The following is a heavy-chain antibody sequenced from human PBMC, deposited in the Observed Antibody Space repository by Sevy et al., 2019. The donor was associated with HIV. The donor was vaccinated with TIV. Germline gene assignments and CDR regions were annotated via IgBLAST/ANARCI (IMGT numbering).Heavy chain of an antibody. CDR3: ARERDPNYDILTGYSWGVFDY. Sequence: ASVKVSCKASGYTFTGYYMHWVRHAPGQGLEWMGWINRNSGGTNYAQKFQGRVTMTRDTSISTAYMELSRLRSDDTAMYCCARERDPNYDILTGYSWGVFDYWGQGTLVTVSS. D-gene: IGHD3-9*01. CDR2: INRNSGGT. V-gene: IGHV1-2*02. J-gene: IGHJ4*02. CDR1: GYTFTGYY.